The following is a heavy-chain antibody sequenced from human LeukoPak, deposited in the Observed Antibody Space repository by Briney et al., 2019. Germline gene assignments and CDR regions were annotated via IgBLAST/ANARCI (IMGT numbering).Heavy chain of an antibody. D-gene: IGHD3-22*01. CDR2: MNPNSGNT. Sequence: ASVKVSCKASGYTFTSYDINWVRQATGQGLEWMGWMNPNSGNTGYAQKFQGRVTMTRDTSISTAYMELSRLRSDDTAVYYCARDLTIVVEDAFDIWGQGTMVTVSS. V-gene: IGHV1-8*01. CDR3: ARDLTIVVEDAFDI. J-gene: IGHJ3*02. CDR1: GYTFTSYD.